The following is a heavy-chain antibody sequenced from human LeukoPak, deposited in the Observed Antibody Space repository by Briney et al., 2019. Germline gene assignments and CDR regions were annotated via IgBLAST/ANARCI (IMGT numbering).Heavy chain of an antibody. CDR3: ARAGDYYYDSSGSAADY. D-gene: IGHD3-22*01. CDR1: GYTFTDYY. V-gene: IGHV1-2*02. J-gene: IGHJ4*02. Sequence: ASVKVSCKASGYTFTDYYIHWVRQAPGQGLEWMGWINPNSGGTNYAQKFQGRVTMTRDTSISTAYMELSRLRSDDTAVYYCARAGDYYYDSSGSAADYWGQGTLVTVSS. CDR2: INPNSGGT.